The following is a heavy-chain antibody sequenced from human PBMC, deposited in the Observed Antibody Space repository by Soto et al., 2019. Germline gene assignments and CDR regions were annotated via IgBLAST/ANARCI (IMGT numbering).Heavy chain of an antibody. V-gene: IGHV3-33*08. CDR1: VFTFSTYG. D-gene: IGHD3-16*01. Sequence: XGSLRLSCAPSVFTFSTYGMHCVRHAPGKRLEWVAVIWYDGSNQYYADSVKGRFTISRDNSKNVLYLQMNSLRAEDTAVYYCARYLGAFNYAEAYFHYWGQGAPVTVSS. CDR2: IWYDGSNQ. CDR3: ARYLGAFNYAEAYFHY. J-gene: IGHJ4*02.